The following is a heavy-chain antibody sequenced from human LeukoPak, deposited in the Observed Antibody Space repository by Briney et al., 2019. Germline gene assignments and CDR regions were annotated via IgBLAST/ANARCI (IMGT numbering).Heavy chain of an antibody. CDR1: GFTFSSYS. D-gene: IGHD3-9*01. CDR2: ISRSSSTI. J-gene: IGHJ4*02. Sequence: GGSLRLSCAASGFTFSSYSMNWVRQAPGKGLEWVSYISRSSSTIYYADSVKGRFTISRDNAKNSLYLQMNSLRAEDTAVYYCAREMGGLRYFDWLLWRGLDYWGQGTLVTVSS. V-gene: IGHV3-48*04. CDR3: AREMGGLRYFDWLLWRGLDY.